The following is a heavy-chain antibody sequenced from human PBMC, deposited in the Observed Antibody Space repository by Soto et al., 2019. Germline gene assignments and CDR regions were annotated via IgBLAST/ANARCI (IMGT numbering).Heavy chain of an antibody. D-gene: IGHD3-10*01. CDR3: AKVRMVRGVIITPPKY. J-gene: IGHJ4*02. V-gene: IGHV3-23*01. CDR1: GFTFSSYA. CDR2: ISGSGGST. Sequence: GGSLRLSCAASGFTFSSYAMSWVRQAPGKGLEWVSAISGSGGSTYYADSVKGRFTISRDNSKNTLYLQMNSLRAEDTAVYYCAKVRMVRGVIITPPKYWGQGTLVTVSS.